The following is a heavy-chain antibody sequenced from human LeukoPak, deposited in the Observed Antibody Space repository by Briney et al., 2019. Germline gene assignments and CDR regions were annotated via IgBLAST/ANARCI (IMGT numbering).Heavy chain of an antibody. J-gene: IGHJ4*02. D-gene: IGHD4-17*01. CDR1: GGSISTSRHY. Sequence: SETLSLTCTVSGGSISTSRHYWGWIRQPPGKGLEWIGSMYYSGSTYYDPSLKSRVTISVDTYKSRFSLKLSSVTAADTAVYYCATTVTTRYYFDSWGQGTLVTVSS. CDR2: MYYSGST. V-gene: IGHV4-39*01. CDR3: ATTVTTRYYFDS.